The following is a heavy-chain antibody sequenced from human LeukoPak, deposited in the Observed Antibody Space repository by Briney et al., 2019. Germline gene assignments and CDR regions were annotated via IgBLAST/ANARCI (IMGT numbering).Heavy chain of an antibody. CDR2: IWYDGSNI. Sequence: GRSLRLSCTASGFTFSNYAMHWVRQAPGKGLEWVAVIWYDGSNIYYAEYVKGRFTISRENSKNTLYLQMSSLRAEDTAVYYCARALGAAAGYFEYWGQGTLVTVSS. CDR1: GFTFSNYA. D-gene: IGHD6-13*01. J-gene: IGHJ4*02. CDR3: ARALGAAAGYFEY. V-gene: IGHV3-33*01.